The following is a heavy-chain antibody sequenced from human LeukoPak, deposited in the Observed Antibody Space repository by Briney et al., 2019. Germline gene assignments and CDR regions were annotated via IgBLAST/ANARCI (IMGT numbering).Heavy chain of an antibody. CDR1: GGSFSGYY. CDR3: ARHAAYSSSWQDFDY. V-gene: IGHV4-34*01. CDR2: INHSGST. J-gene: IGHJ4*02. Sequence: SETLSLTCAVYGGSFSGYYWSWIRQPPGKGLEWIGEINHSGSTNYNPSLKSRVTISVDTSKNQFSLKLSSVTAADTAVYYCARHAAYSSSWQDFDYWGQGTLVTVSS. D-gene: IGHD6-13*01.